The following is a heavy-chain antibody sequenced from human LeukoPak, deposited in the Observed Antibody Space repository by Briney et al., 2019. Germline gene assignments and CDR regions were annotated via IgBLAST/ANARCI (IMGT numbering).Heavy chain of an antibody. J-gene: IGHJ6*03. CDR2: MNPNSGNT. CDR1: GYTFTSYD. V-gene: IGHV1-8*03. D-gene: IGHD6-13*01. Sequence: ASVKVSCKASGYTFTSYDINWVRQATGQGLEWMGWMNPNSGNTGYAQKFQGRVTITRNTSISTAYMGLSSLRSEDTAVYYCARGAAGTFPIGDYYYYMDVWGKGTTVTVSS. CDR3: ARGAAGTFPIGDYYYYMDV.